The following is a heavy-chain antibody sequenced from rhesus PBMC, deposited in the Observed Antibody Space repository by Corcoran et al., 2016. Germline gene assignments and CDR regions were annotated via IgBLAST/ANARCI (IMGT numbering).Heavy chain of an antibody. CDR2: IYGSDVYT. CDR3: ARDWTGTNSYCSSYNSLDA. D-gene: IGHD2-15*01. CDR1: GASISTHY. J-gene: IGHJ5-2*02. Sequence: QVQLQESGPGLVKPSETLPLTCAVSGASISTHYWSWIRQPPGKGLEWIGYIYGSDVYTSAHPSLHSQVTISKDTSNNHFSLNLNSVTAADAAVYYCARDWTGTNSYCSSYNSLDAWGRGILVTVSS. V-gene: IGHV4S6*01.